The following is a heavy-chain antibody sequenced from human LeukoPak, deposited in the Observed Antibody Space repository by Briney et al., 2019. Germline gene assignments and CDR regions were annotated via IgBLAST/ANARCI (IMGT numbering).Heavy chain of an antibody. CDR1: GFTFSSYG. CDR2: ISYDGSNK. Sequence: GGSLRLSCAASGFTFSSYGMHWVRQAPGKGLEWVAVISYDGSNKYYADSVKGRFTISRDNSKNTLYLQMNSVRAEDTAVYYCAKALGAVAELGYWGQGTLVTVSS. J-gene: IGHJ4*02. D-gene: IGHD6-19*01. CDR3: AKALGAVAELGY. V-gene: IGHV3-30*18.